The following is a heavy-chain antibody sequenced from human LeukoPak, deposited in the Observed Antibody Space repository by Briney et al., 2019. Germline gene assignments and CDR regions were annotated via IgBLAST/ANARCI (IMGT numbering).Heavy chain of an antibody. CDR2: IYYSGST. J-gene: IGHJ4*02. CDR3: ARQFYVWGSYCSHANFDY. V-gene: IGHV4-59*08. D-gene: IGHD3-16*02. Sequence: SETLSLTCTVSGGSISSYYWSWIRQPPGKGLEWIGYIYYSGSTNYNPSLRSRVTISVDTSKNQFSLKLSSVTAADTAVYYCARQFYVWGSYCSHANFDYWGQGTLVTVSS. CDR1: GGSISSYY.